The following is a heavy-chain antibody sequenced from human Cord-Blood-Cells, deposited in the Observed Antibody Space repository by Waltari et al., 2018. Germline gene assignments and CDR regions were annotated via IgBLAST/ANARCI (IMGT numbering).Heavy chain of an antibody. V-gene: IGHV4-34*01. J-gene: IGHJ4*02. D-gene: IGHD5-18*01. CDR1: GGSFSGYY. CDR2: INHSGSP. CDR3: ARVRGYSYGDLYY. Sequence: QVQLQQWGAGLLKPSENLSLTCAVYGGSFSGYYWRWIRQPPGKGLEWIGEINHSGSPNYNPSLKSRVTISVDTSKNHFSLKLSSVTAAYTAVYYCARVRGYSYGDLYYWGQGTLVTVSS.